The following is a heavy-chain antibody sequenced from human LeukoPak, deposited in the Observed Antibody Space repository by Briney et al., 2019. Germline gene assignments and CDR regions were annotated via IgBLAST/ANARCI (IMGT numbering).Heavy chain of an antibody. V-gene: IGHV1-2*02. Sequence: GASVKVSCKASGYTFTGYYMHWVRQAPGQGLEWMGWINPNSGGTNYAQKFQGRVTMTRDTSISTAYMELSRLRSDDTAVYYCARAMYCSGGSCYSTPMDVWGQGTTVTVSS. CDR1: GYTFTGYY. CDR2: INPNSGGT. D-gene: IGHD2-15*01. CDR3: ARAMYCSGGSCYSTPMDV. J-gene: IGHJ6*02.